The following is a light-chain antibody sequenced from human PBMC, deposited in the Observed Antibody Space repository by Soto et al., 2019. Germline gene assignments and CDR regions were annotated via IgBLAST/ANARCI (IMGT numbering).Light chain of an antibody. J-gene: IGKJ5*01. CDR2: DAS. CDR1: HSISNY. Sequence: DIQMTQSPSSLSASVGYRVTITCRASHSISNYLNWYQQKPGKAPRLLIHDASSLESGVPARFSGSGSGTDFTLTISRLEPEDFAVYYCQQYGSSSTFGQGTRLEVK. CDR3: QQYGSSST. V-gene: IGKV1-39*01.